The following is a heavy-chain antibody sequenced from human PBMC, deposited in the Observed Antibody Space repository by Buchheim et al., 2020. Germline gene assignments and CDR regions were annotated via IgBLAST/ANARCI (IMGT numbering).Heavy chain of an antibody. CDR1: GYRFTESA. J-gene: IGHJ6*02. Sequence: QGQLVQSGSELKTPGASVKVSCKASGYRFTESALNWIRQAPGQGLEWMGYINTYTGDPTYAQGFTGRFVFSLDTSVNTAYLQINNLRVEDTSVYYCAKDFQDRMDVRGQGTT. CDR2: INTYTGDP. D-gene: IGHD3-22*01. CDR3: AKDFQDRMDV. V-gene: IGHV7-4-1*02.